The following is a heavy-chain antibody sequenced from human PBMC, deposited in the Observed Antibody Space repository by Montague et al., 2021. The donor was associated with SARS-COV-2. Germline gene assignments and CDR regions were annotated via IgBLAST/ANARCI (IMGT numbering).Heavy chain of an antibody. V-gene: IGHV4-39*01. CDR2: IYYSGST. CDR1: GGPISSSSYY. J-gene: IGHJ5*02. D-gene: IGHD4-17*01. Sequence: SETLSLTCTVSGGPISSSSYYWGWIRQPPGKGLERIGSIYYSGSTYYNPSLKSRVTISVDTSKNQFSLKLSSVTAADTAVYYCAADYGERDWFDPWGQGTLVTVSS. CDR3: AADYGERDWFDP.